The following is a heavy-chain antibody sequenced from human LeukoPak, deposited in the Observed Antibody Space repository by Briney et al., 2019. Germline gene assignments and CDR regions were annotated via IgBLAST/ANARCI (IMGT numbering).Heavy chain of an antibody. CDR1: GFTFSSYG. CDR2: IWYDGSNK. V-gene: IGHV3-33*01. J-gene: IGHJ5*02. CDR3: ARDRLAMADHANWFDP. D-gene: IGHD6-19*01. Sequence: PGRSLRLSCAASGFTFSSYGMHWVRQAPGKGLEWVAVIWYDGSNKYYADSVKGRFTISRDNSKNTLYLQMNSLRAEDTAVYYCARDRLAMADHANWFDPWGQGTLVTVSS.